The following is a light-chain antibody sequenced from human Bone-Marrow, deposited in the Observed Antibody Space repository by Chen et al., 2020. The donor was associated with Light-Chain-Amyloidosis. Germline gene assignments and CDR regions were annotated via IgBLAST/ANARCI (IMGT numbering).Light chain of an antibody. Sequence: NFMLTQPHSVSESPGKTVIISCTRSSGSIATNSVQWYQQRPGSSPTTVIYEDYQRPSGVPDRFSGSIDMSSNSASLTISGLKTEDEADDYCQSCHGSSQGVFGGGNKLTV. J-gene: IGLJ3*02. V-gene: IGLV6-57*01. CDR3: QSCHGSSQGV. CDR2: EDY. CDR1: SGSIATNS.